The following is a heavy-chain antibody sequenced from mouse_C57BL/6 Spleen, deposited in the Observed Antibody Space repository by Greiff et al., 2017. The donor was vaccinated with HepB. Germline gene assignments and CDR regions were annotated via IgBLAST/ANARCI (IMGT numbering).Heavy chain of an antibody. V-gene: IGHV5-17*01. J-gene: IGHJ3*01. CDR2: ISSGSSTI. D-gene: IGHD2-4*01. CDR3: ARPRGDYDDGLHFFAY. CDR1: GFTFSDYG. Sequence: EVQVVESGGGLVKPGGSLKLSCAASGFTFSDYGMHWVRQAPEKGLEWVAYISSGSSTIYYADTVKGRFTISRDNAKNTLFLQMTSLRSEDTAMYYCARPRGDYDDGLHFFAYWGQGTLVTVSA.